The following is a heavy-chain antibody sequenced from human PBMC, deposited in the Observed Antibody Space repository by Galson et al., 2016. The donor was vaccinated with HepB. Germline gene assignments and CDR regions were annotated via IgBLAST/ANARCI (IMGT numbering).Heavy chain of an antibody. D-gene: IGHD2-2*01. CDR1: GFTFNDYY. Sequence: SLRLSCAVSGFTFNDYYINWIRQAPGKGLEWVSYISGGGESISYADSVKGRFTISRDNAKNSVYLQMNSLRDDDTAVYYCARDVSPYASPPDYWGQGTLVTVSS. CDR2: ISGGGESI. CDR3: ARDVSPYASPPDY. V-gene: IGHV3-11*04. J-gene: IGHJ4*02.